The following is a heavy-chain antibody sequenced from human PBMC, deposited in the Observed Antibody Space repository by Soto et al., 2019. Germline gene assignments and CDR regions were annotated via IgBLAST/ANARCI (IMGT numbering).Heavy chain of an antibody. Sequence: PGGSLRLSSAASEFTFSHYAMSWIRHAQGKALEWISAISYGGGTTYYADSMKGRFTISRDNAKNTLYLQMNSLRAEDTAVYYCARTASGYCSGGSCPVFYYYYGMDVWGQGTTVTVSS. CDR1: EFTFSHYA. CDR3: ARTASGYCSGGSCPVFYYYYGMDV. J-gene: IGHJ6*02. V-gene: IGHV3-23*01. D-gene: IGHD2-15*01. CDR2: ISYGGGTT.